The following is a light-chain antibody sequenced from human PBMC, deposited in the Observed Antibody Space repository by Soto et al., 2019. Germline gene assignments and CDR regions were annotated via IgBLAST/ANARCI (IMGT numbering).Light chain of an antibody. Sequence: IQMTQSPSTLSASVGDRVTITCRASQTISNWLAWYQQKPGKAPKLLIYDASSLQSGVPSRFSGSGSGTDFTLTISSLQPDDFATYYCQQYSNYSPWTFGQGTKVEIK. CDR3: QQYSNYSPWT. V-gene: IGKV1-5*01. J-gene: IGKJ1*01. CDR2: DAS. CDR1: QTISNW.